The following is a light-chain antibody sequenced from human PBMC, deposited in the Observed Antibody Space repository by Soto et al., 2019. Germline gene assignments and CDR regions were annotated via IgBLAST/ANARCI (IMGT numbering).Light chain of an antibody. CDR3: QQYNNWPPVT. Sequence: EIVLTQSPGTLSLSPGERATLSCRASQRVSSNYLAWYQQKPGQAPRLLIYGASSRATGIPDRFSGSGSGTDFTLTISRLEPEDFSVYFCQQYNNWPPVTFGPGTKVDIK. J-gene: IGKJ3*01. CDR1: QRVSSNY. CDR2: GAS. V-gene: IGKV3-20*01.